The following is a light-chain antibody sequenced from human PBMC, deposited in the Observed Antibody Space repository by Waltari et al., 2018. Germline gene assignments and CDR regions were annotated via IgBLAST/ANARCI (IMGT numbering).Light chain of an antibody. CDR1: SSDVGGYNY. CDR3: SSYTSSSTYV. CDR2: DVS. J-gene: IGLJ1*01. V-gene: IGLV2-14*01. Sequence: QSALTQPASVSGSPGQSITISCTGTSSDVGGYNYVSWYQQHPGKAPKLMIYDVSKRPSWVSNRFSGSKHGNTASLTISGLQAEDEADYYCSSYTSSSTYVFGTGTKVTVL.